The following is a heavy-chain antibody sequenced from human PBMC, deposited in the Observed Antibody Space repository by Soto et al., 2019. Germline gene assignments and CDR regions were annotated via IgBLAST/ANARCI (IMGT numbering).Heavy chain of an antibody. V-gene: IGHV1-8*01. CDR1: GYTFTRYD. CDR2: MNPNSGNT. CDR3: ARDSEAGTAPH. J-gene: IGHJ4*02. D-gene: IGHD6-19*01. Sequence: ASAKVSCKASGYTFTRYDINWVRQATGQGLEWMGWMNPNSGNTGFAQKFQGRLTMTRDTSITTAYMELSSLRSEDTAVYYCARDSEAGTAPHWGQGTLVTVSS.